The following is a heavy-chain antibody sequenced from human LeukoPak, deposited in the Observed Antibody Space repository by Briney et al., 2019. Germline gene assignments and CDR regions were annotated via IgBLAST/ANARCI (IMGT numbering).Heavy chain of an antibody. CDR3: AVDTAMVDY. CDR1: GFTVSGNY. D-gene: IGHD5-18*01. CDR2: ISGSGGST. J-gene: IGHJ4*02. V-gene: IGHV3-23*01. Sequence: GGSLRLSCAVSGFTVSGNYMSWVRQAPGKGLEWVSAISGSGGSTYYADSVKGRFTISRDNSKNTLYLQMNSLRAEDTAVYYCAVDTAMVDYWGQGTLVTVSS.